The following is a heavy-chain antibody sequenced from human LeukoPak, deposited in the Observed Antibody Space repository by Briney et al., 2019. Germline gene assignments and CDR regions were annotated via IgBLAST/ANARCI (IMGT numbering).Heavy chain of an antibody. Sequence: GGSLRLSCAASGFTFSSYAMSWVRQAPGEGLEWVSAISGSGGSTYYADSVKGRFTISRDNSKNTLYLQMNSLRAEDTAVYYCAKDLAVSYEGHYGMDVWGQGTTVTVSS. CDR3: AKDLAVSYEGHYGMDV. CDR2: ISGSGGST. D-gene: IGHD5-18*01. CDR1: GFTFSSYA. V-gene: IGHV3-23*01. J-gene: IGHJ6*02.